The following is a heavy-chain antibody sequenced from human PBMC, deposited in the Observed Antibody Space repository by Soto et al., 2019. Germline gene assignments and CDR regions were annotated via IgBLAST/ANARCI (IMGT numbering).Heavy chain of an antibody. J-gene: IGHJ5*02. CDR2: ISSGGVYI. CDR3: TRDQGGSYDSWFDP. V-gene: IGHV3-21*02. Sequence: ELQIVESGGGLVQPGGSLRLSCNFTFSMYSMDWVRQAPGKGLEWVASISSGGVYIKYADSVKGRFTISRDNAKNSVSLQMNSLRVDDTALYFCTRDQGGSYDSWFDPWGQGTLVTVSS. D-gene: IGHD1-26*01. CDR1: TFSMYS.